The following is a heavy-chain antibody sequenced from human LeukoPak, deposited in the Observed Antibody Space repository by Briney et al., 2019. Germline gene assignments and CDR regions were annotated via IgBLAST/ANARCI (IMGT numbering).Heavy chain of an antibody. CDR1: GYTFTSYD. CDR2: MNPNSGNT. D-gene: IGHD3-10*01. CDR3: ARGGPYYGSGSRIESKGYGMDV. Sequence: ASVKVSCKASGYTFTSYDINWVRQATGQGLEWMGWMNPNSGNTGYAQKFQGRVTMTRNTSISTAYMELSSLRSEDTAVYYCARGGPYYGSGSRIESKGYGMDVWGQGTTVTVSS. V-gene: IGHV1-8*01. J-gene: IGHJ6*02.